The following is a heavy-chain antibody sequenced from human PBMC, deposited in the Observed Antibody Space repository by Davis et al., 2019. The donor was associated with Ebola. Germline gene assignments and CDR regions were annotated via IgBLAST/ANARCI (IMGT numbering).Heavy chain of an antibody. CDR3: ARDGEVGATYYYYGMDV. V-gene: IGHV3-23*01. Sequence: GESLKISCAASGFTFASYAMSWVRQAPEKGLEWISAITASGASTYDADSVKGRFTISRDNAKNSLYLQMNSLRSEDTAVYYCARDGEVGATYYYYGMDVWGQGTTVTVSS. CDR1: GFTFASYA. D-gene: IGHD1-26*01. CDR2: ITASGAST. J-gene: IGHJ6*02.